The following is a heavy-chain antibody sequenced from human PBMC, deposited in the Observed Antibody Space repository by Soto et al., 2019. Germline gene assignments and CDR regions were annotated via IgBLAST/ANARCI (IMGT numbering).Heavy chain of an antibody. J-gene: IGHJ6*03. D-gene: IGHD3-10*01. CDR1: GGTFSSYT. Sequence: QVQLVQSGAEVKKPGSSVKVSCKASGGTFSSYTISWVRQAPGQGLEWMGRIIPILGIANYAQKFQGRVTITADKSTSTAYMELSSLRAEDTAVYYCGSGLYYYDYMDVWGKGTTVTVSS. CDR3: GSGLYYYDYMDV. V-gene: IGHV1-69*02. CDR2: IIPILGIA.